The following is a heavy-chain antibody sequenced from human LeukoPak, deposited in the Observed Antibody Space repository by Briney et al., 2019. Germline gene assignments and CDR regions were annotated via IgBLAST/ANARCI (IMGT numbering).Heavy chain of an antibody. Sequence: GGSLRLSCEASGFNFNTYSMAWVRQAPGKGLEWVSIISRASESIFYTDSVKGRFTISRDNAKNSLYLQMNGLRAEDTAVYYCARCSSGWTVFDNWGQGTLVTVSS. CDR1: GFNFNTYS. CDR3: ARCSSGWTVFDN. D-gene: IGHD6-19*01. J-gene: IGHJ4*02. V-gene: IGHV3-21*01. CDR2: ISRASESI.